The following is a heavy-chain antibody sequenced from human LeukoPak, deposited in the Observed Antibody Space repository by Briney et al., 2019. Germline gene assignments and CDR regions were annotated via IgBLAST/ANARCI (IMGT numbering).Heavy chain of an antibody. V-gene: IGHV3-23*01. CDR1: GFTFSSSA. J-gene: IGHJ6*02. CDR2: ISGSGGST. Sequence: GGSLRLSCAASGFTFSSSAMTWVRQAPGKGLEWVSVISGSGGSTYYADSVKGRFTISRDKSNNTLYLQMNSLRAEDTAIYYCAKEHWLGRSYYGMYVWGQGTTVTVSS. D-gene: IGHD6-19*01. CDR3: AKEHWLGRSYYGMYV.